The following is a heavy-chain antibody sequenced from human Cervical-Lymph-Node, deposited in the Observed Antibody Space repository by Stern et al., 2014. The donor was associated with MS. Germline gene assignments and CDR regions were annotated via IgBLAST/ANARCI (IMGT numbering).Heavy chain of an antibody. D-gene: IGHD1-7*01. CDR1: GGSITSGSYY. CDR2: IYSTGTT. Sequence: QVQLQESGPGLVKPSQTLSLSCSVSGGSITSGSYYWTWIRQPAGKGPEWIGSIYSTGTTNYNPSLNSRVSMSLAPPETHSPRKVISGPAADTAVYYCARGGEGWNSYYFDYWGQGTLVTVSS. CDR3: ARGGEGWNSYYFDY. V-gene: IGHV4-61*02. J-gene: IGHJ4*02.